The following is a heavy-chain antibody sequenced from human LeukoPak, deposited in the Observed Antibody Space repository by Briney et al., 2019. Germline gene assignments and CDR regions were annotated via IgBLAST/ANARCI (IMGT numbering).Heavy chain of an antibody. CDR2: INPNSGGT. V-gene: IGHV1-2*02. J-gene: IGHJ4*02. CDR3: ARDKGKYSGSYPLDY. Sequence: GASVKVSCKASGYTFTGYYMHWVRQAPGQGLEWMGWINPNSGGTNYAQKFQGRVTMTRGTSISTAYMELSRLRSDDTAVYYCARDKGKYSGSYPLDYWGQGTLVTVSS. CDR1: GYTFTGYY. D-gene: IGHD1-26*01.